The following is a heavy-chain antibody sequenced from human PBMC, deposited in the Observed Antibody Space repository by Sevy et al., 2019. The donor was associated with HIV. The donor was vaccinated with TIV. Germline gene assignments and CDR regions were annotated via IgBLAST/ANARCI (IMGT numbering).Heavy chain of an antibody. Sequence: GGSLRLSCVASGFNFRNFWMSWVRQAPGKELECVADMKQDGSEAYYVDSVKGRFTISRDNVKNSLYLQMNSLRDEDTAMYFCVRDKEVGASILDAWGQGTPVTVSS. CDR3: VRDKEVGASILDA. V-gene: IGHV3-7*03. J-gene: IGHJ5*02. D-gene: IGHD1-26*01. CDR1: GFNFRNFW. CDR2: MKQDGSEA.